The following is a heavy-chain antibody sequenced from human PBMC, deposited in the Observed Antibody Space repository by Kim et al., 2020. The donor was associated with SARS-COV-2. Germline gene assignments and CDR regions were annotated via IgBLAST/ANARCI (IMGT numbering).Heavy chain of an antibody. Sequence: ASVKVSCKASGYTFTGYYMHWVRQAPGQGLEWMGWINPNSGGTNYAQKFQGRVTMTRDTSISTAYMELSRLRSDDTAVYYCARGSAVTIFGVVIGLFDYWGQGTLVTVSS. J-gene: IGHJ4*02. CDR1: GYTFTGYY. CDR2: INPNSGGT. D-gene: IGHD3-3*01. CDR3: ARGSAVTIFGVVIGLFDY. V-gene: IGHV1-2*02.